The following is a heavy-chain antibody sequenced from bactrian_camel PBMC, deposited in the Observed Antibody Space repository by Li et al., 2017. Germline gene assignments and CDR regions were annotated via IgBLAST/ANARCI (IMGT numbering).Heavy chain of an antibody. CDR1: GFTFSSRD. Sequence: VQLVESGGGLVQPGGSLRLSCAASGFTFSSRDMSWVRQTPGKGLEWVSTINTGGGTTYYADSVKGRFTISRDNAKNTVYLQINSLQPDDAAVYYRAAQTTAGRYTDYITNRRRCDQYGMDYWSKGTQVTVS. V-gene: IGHV3S40*01. CDR2: INTGGGTT. D-gene: IGHD4*01. J-gene: IGHJ7*01.